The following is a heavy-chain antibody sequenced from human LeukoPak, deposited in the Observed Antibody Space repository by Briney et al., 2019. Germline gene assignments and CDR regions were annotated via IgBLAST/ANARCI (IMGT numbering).Heavy chain of an antibody. Sequence: SQTLSLTCAISGDSVSSNSAAWHWIRQSPSRGLEWLGRTYYKSKWYNDYAVSAKSRITINPDTSKNQFSLQLNSVTPEDTAVYYCARVVPTMSKTFDYWGQGTPVTVSS. J-gene: IGHJ4*02. CDR2: TYYKSKWYN. V-gene: IGHV6-1*01. CDR1: GDSVSSNSAA. D-gene: IGHD5-12*01. CDR3: ARVVPTMSKTFDY.